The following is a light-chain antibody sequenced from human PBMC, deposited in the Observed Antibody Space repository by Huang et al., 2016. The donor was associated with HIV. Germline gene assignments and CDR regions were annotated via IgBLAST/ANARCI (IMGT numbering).Light chain of an antibody. CDR1: QSVSSN. CDR2: GAS. V-gene: IGKV3-15*01. CDR3: QQYIDWPPWT. J-gene: IGKJ1*01. Sequence: EIVMTQSPATLSVSPGERATLSCRASQSVSSNLAWSQQKPGQAPRLLIYGASTRATGIPARFSGSGSGTEFTLTISSLQSEDFAVYYCQQYIDWPPWTFGQGTKVEIK.